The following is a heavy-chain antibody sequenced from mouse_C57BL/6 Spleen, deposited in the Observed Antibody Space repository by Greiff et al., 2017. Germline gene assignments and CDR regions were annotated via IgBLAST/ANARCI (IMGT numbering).Heavy chain of an antibody. J-gene: IGHJ3*01. CDR1: GFTFSSYA. CDR2: ISSGGDYI. V-gene: IGHV5-9-1*02. CDR3: TRDRGTRFAY. D-gene: IGHD3-3*01. Sequence: DVHLVESGEGLVKPGGSLKLSCAASGFTFSSYAMSWVRQTPEKRLEWVAYISSGGDYIYYADTVKGRFTISRDNARNTLYLQMSSLKSEDTAMYYCTRDRGTRFAYWGQGTLVTVSA.